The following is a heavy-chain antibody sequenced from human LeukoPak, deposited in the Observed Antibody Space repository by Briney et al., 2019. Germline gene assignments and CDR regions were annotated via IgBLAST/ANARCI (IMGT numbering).Heavy chain of an antibody. D-gene: IGHD5-12*01. Sequence: GGSLRLSCAAFGFAFDNYAVSWVRQAPGKGLEWVANIKKDGSETYYVDSVKGRFTISRDNAKNSLYLQMNSLRAEDTAMYYCARGRYSGTTYYFDYWGQGTLVTVSS. CDR2: IKKDGSET. J-gene: IGHJ4*02. CDR1: GFAFDNYA. CDR3: ARGRYSGTTYYFDY. V-gene: IGHV3-7*03.